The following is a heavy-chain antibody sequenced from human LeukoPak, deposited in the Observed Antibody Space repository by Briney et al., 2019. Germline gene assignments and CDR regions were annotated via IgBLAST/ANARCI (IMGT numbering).Heavy chain of an antibody. J-gene: IGHJ4*02. V-gene: IGHV3-7*01. CDR1: GFTFSSYW. CDR3: ARDLDYDFWSGYYDY. D-gene: IGHD3-3*01. Sequence: GGSLRLSCAASGFTFSSYWMSWVCQAPGKGLEWVANIKRDGSEKYYVDSVKGRFTISRDNAKNSLYLQMNSLRVEDTAVYYCARDLDYDFWSGYYDYWGQGNLVTVSS. CDR2: IKRDGSEK.